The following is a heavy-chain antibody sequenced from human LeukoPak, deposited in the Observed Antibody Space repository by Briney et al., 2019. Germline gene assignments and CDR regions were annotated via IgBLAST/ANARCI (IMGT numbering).Heavy chain of an antibody. J-gene: IGHJ4*02. V-gene: IGHV3-21*01. CDR3: ARGGGSGWQNDY. Sequence: GGSLRLSCAASGFTFSSYSMNWVRQAPGKGLEWVSSISSSSSYIYYADSVKGRFTISRDNAKNSLYLQMNSLRAEDTAVYYCARGGGSGWQNDYWGQGTLVTVSS. CDR1: GFTFSSYS. CDR2: ISSSSSYI. D-gene: IGHD6-19*01.